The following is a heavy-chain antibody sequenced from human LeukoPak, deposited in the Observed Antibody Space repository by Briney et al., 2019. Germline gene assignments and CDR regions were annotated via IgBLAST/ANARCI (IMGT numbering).Heavy chain of an antibody. CDR3: ARDQKPTERWLQSPRYYFDY. Sequence: ASVKVSCKDSGYTFTGYYMHWVRHAPGQRLEWMGWINPNSGGTNYAQKFQGRVTMTRDMSTSTVYMELSSLRSEDTAVYYCARDQKPTERWLQSPRYYFDYWGQGTLVTVSS. V-gene: IGHV1-2*02. CDR2: INPNSGGT. J-gene: IGHJ4*02. CDR1: GYTFTGYY. D-gene: IGHD5-24*01.